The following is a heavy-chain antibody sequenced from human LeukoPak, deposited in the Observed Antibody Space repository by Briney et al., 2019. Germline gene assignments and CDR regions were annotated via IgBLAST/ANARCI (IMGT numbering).Heavy chain of an antibody. D-gene: IGHD1-26*01. CDR1: GYTFTSYG. CDR3: ARAKIVGATNRRDDY. V-gene: IGHV1-18*01. J-gene: IGHJ4*02. CDR2: ISAYNGNT. Sequence: ASVKVSYKASGYTFTSYGISWVRQAPGQGLEWMGWISAYNGNTNYAQKLQGRVTMTTDTSTSTAYMELRSLRSDDTAVYYCARAKIVGATNRRDDYWGQGTLVTVSS.